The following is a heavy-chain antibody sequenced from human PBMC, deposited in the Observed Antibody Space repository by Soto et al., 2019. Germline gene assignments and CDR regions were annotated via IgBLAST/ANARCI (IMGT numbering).Heavy chain of an antibody. D-gene: IGHD3-16*01. CDR3: ARLPSLMITFGGAPDY. CDR1: GDSISNSRFY. Sequence: SETLSLTCSVSGDSISNSRFYWAWIRQPPGEGLEWIGSIYHTGNAYYNPSLKSRVSISVDTSKNQFSLKLTSVTAADAALYYCARLPSLMITFGGAPDYWGQGTLVTVSS. V-gene: IGHV4-39*01. CDR2: IYHTGNA. J-gene: IGHJ4*02.